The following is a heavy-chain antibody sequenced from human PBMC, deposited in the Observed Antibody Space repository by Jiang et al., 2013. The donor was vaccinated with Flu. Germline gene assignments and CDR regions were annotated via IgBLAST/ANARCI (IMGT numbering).Heavy chain of an antibody. V-gene: IGHV5-10-1*01. Sequence: GAEVKKPGESLRISCKGSGYSFTSYWISWVRQMPGKGLEWMGRIDPSDSYTNYSPSFQGHVTISADKSISTAYLQWSSLKASDTAMYYCASHPYYYDSSGYSTLFDYWGQGTLVTVSS. D-gene: IGHD3-22*01. J-gene: IGHJ4*02. CDR3: ASHPYYYDSSGYSTLFDY. CDR1: GYSFTSYW. CDR2: IDPSDSYT.